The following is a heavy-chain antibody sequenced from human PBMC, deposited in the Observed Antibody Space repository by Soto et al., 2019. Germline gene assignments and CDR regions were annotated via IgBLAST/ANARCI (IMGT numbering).Heavy chain of an antibody. J-gene: IGHJ4*02. CDR1: GCTFSNYV. D-gene: IGHD5-12*01. Sequence: VKVSCMSSGCTFSNYVFSSVGPAPRQRLEWMRGIIPIFGTANYAPKSQGRVTITADESTSTAYMELSSLRSEDTAVYYCATGRYSGYDFFYWGQGTLVTVS. V-gene: IGHV1-69*13. CDR2: IIPIFGTA. CDR3: ATGRYSGYDFFY.